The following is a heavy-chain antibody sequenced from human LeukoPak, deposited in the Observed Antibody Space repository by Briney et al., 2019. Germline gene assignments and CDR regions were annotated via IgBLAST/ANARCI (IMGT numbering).Heavy chain of an antibody. D-gene: IGHD2-2*02. CDR3: ARICSSTSCYTSTTDY. J-gene: IGHJ4*02. CDR1: GYSISSGYY. V-gene: IGHV4-38-2*01. Sequence: SETLSLTCAVSGYSISSGYYWGWIRQPPGKGLEWIGSIYHSGSTYDNPSLKSRVTISVDTSKNQFSLKLSSVTAADTAVHYCARICSSTSCYTSTTDYWGQGTLVTVPS. CDR2: IYHSGST.